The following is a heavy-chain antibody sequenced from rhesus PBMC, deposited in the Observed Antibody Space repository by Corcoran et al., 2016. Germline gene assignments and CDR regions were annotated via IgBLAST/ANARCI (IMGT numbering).Heavy chain of an antibody. CDR3: ARVYTGYSSWSRVNAFDF. CDR2: IGGSSGST. V-gene: IGHV4-127*01. CDR1: GYSLSSGDG. D-gene: IGHD6-13*01. J-gene: IGHJ3*01. Sequence: QVQLQESGPGLVKTSETLSLTCAVSGYSLSSGDGWSWLRPPPGRGLDGVGNIGGSSGSTNYNPSLKSRVAISKDTPKNQFSLRLSSVTAADTAVYYCARVYTGYSSWSRVNAFDFWGQGLRVSVSS.